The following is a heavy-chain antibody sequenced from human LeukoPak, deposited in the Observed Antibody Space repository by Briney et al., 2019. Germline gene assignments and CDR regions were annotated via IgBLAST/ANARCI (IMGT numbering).Heavy chain of an antibody. V-gene: IGHV3-21*01. Sequence: GGSLRLSCAASGFTFSSYSMNWVRQAPGKGLEWVSSISSSSSYIYYADSVKGRFTISRDNAKNSLYLQMNSLRAEDTAVYYCAREGGGYRLFEFWGRGTLVTVSS. CDR1: GFTFSSYS. D-gene: IGHD5-12*01. J-gene: IGHJ4*02. CDR2: ISSSSSYI. CDR3: AREGGGYRLFEF.